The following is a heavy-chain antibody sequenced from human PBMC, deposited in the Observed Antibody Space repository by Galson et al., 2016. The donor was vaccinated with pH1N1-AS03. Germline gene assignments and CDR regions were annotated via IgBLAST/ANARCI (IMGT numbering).Heavy chain of an antibody. Sequence: SLRLSCAASGFIFNNHWMHWVRQPPGEGLEWVSRISNDGRNVRYADFVKGRFAVSRDNAKNTVFLQMNSLRADDTAVYFCARRNPNPNFAIWYQHDYGMDVWGQGTTVTVSS. J-gene: IGHJ6*02. V-gene: IGHV3-74*01. D-gene: IGHD2-2*01. CDR1: GFIFNNHW. CDR3: ARRNPNPNFAIWYQHDYGMDV. CDR2: ISNDGRNV.